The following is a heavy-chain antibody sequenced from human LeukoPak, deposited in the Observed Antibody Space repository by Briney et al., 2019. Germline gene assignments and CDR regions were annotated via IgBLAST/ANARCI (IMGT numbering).Heavy chain of an antibody. V-gene: IGHV3-23*01. Sequence: GGSLRLSCAASGFTFSSYAMSWVRQAPGKGLEWVSAISGSGGSTYYADSVEGRFTISRDNSKNTLYLQMNSLRAEDTAVYYCAKTPAPGGWYQPFDYWGQGTLVTVSS. D-gene: IGHD6-19*01. J-gene: IGHJ4*02. CDR2: ISGSGGST. CDR3: AKTPAPGGWYQPFDY. CDR1: GFTFSSYA.